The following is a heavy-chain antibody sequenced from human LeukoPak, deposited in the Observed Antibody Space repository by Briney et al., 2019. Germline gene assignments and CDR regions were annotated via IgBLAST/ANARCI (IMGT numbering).Heavy chain of an antibody. CDR3: ARSIAVAGWDYYYYMDV. CDR2: IIPIFGTA. CDR1: GYTFTGYY. V-gene: IGHV1-69*06. Sequence: SVKVSCKASGYTFTGYYMHWVRQAPGQGLECMGGIIPIFGTANYAQKFQGRVTITADKSTSTAYMELSSLRSEDTAVYYCARSIAVAGWDYYYYMDVWGKGTTVTVSS. J-gene: IGHJ6*03. D-gene: IGHD6-19*01.